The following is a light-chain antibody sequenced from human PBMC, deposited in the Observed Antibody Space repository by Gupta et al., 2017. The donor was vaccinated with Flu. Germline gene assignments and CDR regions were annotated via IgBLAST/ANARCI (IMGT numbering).Light chain of an antibody. CDR2: AAS. J-gene: IGKJ1*01. CDR3: QQNDNTPNT. Sequence: DLQMTPSPSSPSASVGDRVTITCRASQSNSSNLNWYQQKPGKAPKLLIYAASSLQSGVPARFSGSGSGTDFTLTISSLQPEHFATYYCQQNDNTPNTFGQGTKMEIK. V-gene: IGKV1-39*01. CDR1: QSNSSN.